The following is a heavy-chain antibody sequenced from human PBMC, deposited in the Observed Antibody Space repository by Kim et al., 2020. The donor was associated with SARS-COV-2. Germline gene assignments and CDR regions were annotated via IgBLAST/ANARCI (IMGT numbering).Heavy chain of an antibody. J-gene: IGHJ4*02. CDR2: VNRDGSGQ. CDR3: TTKNY. CDR1: GFTFSSSW. V-gene: IGHV3-7*01. Sequence: GGSLRLSCSASGFTFSSSWMTWVRQAPGKGLEWVGNVNRDGSGQNYVGSLRGRFTISRDNTRNSLYLQMESLSAENTAVYYCTTKNYWGQGTLVTVHS.